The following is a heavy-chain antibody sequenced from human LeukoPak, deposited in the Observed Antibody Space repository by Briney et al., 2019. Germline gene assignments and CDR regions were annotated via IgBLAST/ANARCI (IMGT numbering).Heavy chain of an antibody. CDR2: ISGSGGTT. Sequence: GGSLRLSCAASGFIFSRYGMSWVRQAPGKGPEWVSAISGSGGTTYYADSVKGRFTISRDNSKNTLYLQINSLRAEDTAVYYCAKDHLPGIVVADRDYWGLGTLVTVSS. CDR3: AKDHLPGIVVADRDY. V-gene: IGHV3-23*01. D-gene: IGHD6-19*01. CDR1: GFIFSRYG. J-gene: IGHJ4*02.